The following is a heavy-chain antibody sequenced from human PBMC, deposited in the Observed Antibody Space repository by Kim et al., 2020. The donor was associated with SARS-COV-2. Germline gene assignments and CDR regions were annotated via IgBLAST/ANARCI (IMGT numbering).Heavy chain of an antibody. V-gene: IGHV1-46*01. CDR3: ARDLFLTSAGVQGVSFDY. Sequence: ASVKVSCKASGYTFTSYYMHWVRQAPGQGLEWMGIINPSGGSTSYAQKFQGRVTMTRDTSTSTVYMELSSLRSEDTAVYFCARDLFLTSAGVQGVSFDYWGQGTLVTVSS. CDR1: GYTFTSYY. D-gene: IGHD3-10*01. J-gene: IGHJ4*02. CDR2: INPSGGST.